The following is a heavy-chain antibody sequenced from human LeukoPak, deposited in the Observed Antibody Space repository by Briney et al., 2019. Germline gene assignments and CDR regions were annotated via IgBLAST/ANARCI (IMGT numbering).Heavy chain of an antibody. CDR3: TRTPDGFASDY. CDR2: IYYSGRT. J-gene: IGHJ4*02. D-gene: IGHD3-10*01. V-gene: IGHV4-59*01. Sequence: SETLSLTCTVSGXSISSYYWSWIRQPPGKGLEWIGYIYYSGRTNYNPSLKSRVTISVDTSKNQFSLKLSSVAAADTAVYYCTRTPDGFASDYWGQGTLVTVSS. CDR1: GXSISSYY.